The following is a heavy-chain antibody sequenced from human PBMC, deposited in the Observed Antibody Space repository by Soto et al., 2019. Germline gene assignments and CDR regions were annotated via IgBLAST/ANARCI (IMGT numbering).Heavy chain of an antibody. CDR1: AFTFNNYA. V-gene: IGHV3-23*01. Sequence: EVQLLESGGGLVQPGGSLSLSCAASAFTFNNYAMSWVRQAPGKGLEWVSGIGGSGRTTYYADSVKGRFTISRDNSNNSLCLQMNRLRAEDTAVYYCAKSRYSDSSGDFYDYWGQGTLVTVSS. D-gene: IGHD3-22*01. CDR3: AKSRYSDSSGDFYDY. J-gene: IGHJ4*02. CDR2: IGGSGRTT.